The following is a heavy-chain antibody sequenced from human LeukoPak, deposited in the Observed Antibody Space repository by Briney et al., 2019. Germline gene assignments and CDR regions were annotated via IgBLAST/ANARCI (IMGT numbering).Heavy chain of an antibody. J-gene: IGHJ4*02. D-gene: IGHD5-24*01. CDR2: IYTSGST. CDR1: GGSISSDY. CDR3: ARHATSSTSGPPYDY. Sequence: PSETLSLTCSVSGGSISSDYWSWIRQPAGKGLGWIGRIYTSGSTNYNPSLKSRVTISVDTSKNQFSLKMSSVTAADTAVYYCARHATSSTSGPPYDYWGQGTLVTVSS. V-gene: IGHV4-4*07.